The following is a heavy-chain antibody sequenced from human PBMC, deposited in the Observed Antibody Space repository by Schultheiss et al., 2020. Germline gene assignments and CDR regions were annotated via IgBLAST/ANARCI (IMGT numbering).Heavy chain of an antibody. J-gene: IGHJ6*02. Sequence: GESLKISCKGSGYSFTSYWIGWVRQMPGKGLEWMGIIYPGDSDTRYSPSFQGQVTISADKSISTAYLQWSSLKASDTAMYYCARRGGGVRGPYYYYGMDVWGQGTTVTGYS. CDR1: GYSFTSYW. CDR3: ARRGGGVRGPYYYYGMDV. D-gene: IGHD3-16*01. V-gene: IGHV5-51*01. CDR2: IYPGDSDT.